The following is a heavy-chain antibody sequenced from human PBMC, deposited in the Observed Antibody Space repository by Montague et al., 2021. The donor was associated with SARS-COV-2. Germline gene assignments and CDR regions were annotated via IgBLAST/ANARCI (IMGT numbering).Heavy chain of an antibody. D-gene: IGHD5-12*01. CDR1: GASVRTYY. Sequence: SETLSLTCTVSGASVRTYYWSWIWQSAGKKLEWMGRLYTSGSTYYNPSFKSRVTMSLDTSKNLFSLNLSSMTAADTAVYYCARGGADYSFAYYHEMDVWGQGIAVTVSS. CDR3: ARGGADYSFAYYHEMDV. V-gene: IGHV4-4*07. J-gene: IGHJ6*02. CDR2: LYTSGST.